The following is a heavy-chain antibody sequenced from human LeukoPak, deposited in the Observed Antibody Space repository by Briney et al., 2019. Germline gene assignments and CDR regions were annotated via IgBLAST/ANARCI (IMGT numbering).Heavy chain of an antibody. D-gene: IGHD1-1*01. J-gene: IGHJ4*02. CDR2: IWFDGSNK. CDR1: GFIFSNDA. Sequence: GGSRRLSCAASGFIFSNDAMHWVRQAPGKGLEWVAFIWFDGSNKHYADSVKGRVTICRDNSEDPLYLQMNSLRAEDTAVYSCVRDPSGSGFAFDSWGQGALVTVSS. V-gene: IGHV3-33*01. CDR3: VRDPSGSGFAFDS.